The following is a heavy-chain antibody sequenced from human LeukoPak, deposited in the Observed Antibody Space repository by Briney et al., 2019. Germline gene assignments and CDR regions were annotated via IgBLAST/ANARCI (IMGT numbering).Heavy chain of an antibody. D-gene: IGHD6-13*01. V-gene: IGHV3-13*01. CDR1: GFTFSAYD. CDR3: VRRSSGNSWHIDS. CDR2: IYAAGNT. Sequence: GGSLRLSCAAPGFTFSAYDIHWVRQGSGEVLEWVGAIYAAGNTFYRDSVEGRFTISRENAKNSLYLQMNSLRAGDTAVYYCVRRSSGNSWHIDSWGQGTLVTVSS. J-gene: IGHJ4*02.